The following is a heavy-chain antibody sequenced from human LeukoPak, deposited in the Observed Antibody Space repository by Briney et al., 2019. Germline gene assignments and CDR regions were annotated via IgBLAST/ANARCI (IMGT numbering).Heavy chain of an antibody. Sequence: PGGSLRLSCAASGFTFSNYNMNWVRQPPGKGLQWVSYISSSSNIIYYADSVKGRFTISRDNAKNSLFLQMNSLRAEGTAVYYCARDFAREFTIDYWGQGTLVTVSS. J-gene: IGHJ4*02. CDR3: ARDFAREFTIDY. CDR1: GFTFSNYN. CDR2: ISSSSNII. D-gene: IGHD3-10*01. V-gene: IGHV3-48*01.